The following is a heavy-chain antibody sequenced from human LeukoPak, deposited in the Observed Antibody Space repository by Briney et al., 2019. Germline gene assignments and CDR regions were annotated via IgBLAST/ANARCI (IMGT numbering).Heavy chain of an antibody. J-gene: IGHJ4*02. CDR3: ARAGRGANDY. D-gene: IGHD2-15*01. CDR2: IYYSGST. CDR1: GGCISSYY. V-gene: IGHV4-59*01. Sequence: SETLSLTCAVSGGCISSYYWSWIRQPPGKGLEWIGYIYYSGSTNYNPSLKSRVTISVDTSKNQFSLKLSSVTAADTAVYYCARAGRGANDYWGQGTLVTVSS.